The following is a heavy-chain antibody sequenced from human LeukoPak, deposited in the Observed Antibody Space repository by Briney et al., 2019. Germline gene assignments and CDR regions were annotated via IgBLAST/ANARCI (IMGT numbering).Heavy chain of an antibody. D-gene: IGHD2-15*01. Sequence: PGGSLRLSCAASGFTFSSYGMHWVRQAPGKGLEWMGGFDPEDGETIYAQKFQGRVTMTEDTSTDTAYMELSSLRSEDTAVYYCATGVVLYYYYGMDVWGQGTTVTVSS. CDR1: GFTFSSYG. V-gene: IGHV1-24*01. J-gene: IGHJ6*02. CDR3: ATGVVLYYYYGMDV. CDR2: FDPEDGET.